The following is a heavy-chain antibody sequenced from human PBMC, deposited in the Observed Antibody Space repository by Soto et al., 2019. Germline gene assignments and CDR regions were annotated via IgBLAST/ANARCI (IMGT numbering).Heavy chain of an antibody. J-gene: IGHJ5*02. Sequence: GGSLRLSCAASGFTFSSYWMHWVRQTPGKGLVWVSRINSDGSSTSYADSVKGRFTISRDNAKNTLYLQMNSLRADDTAVYYCARSIGAGVNWFDPWGQGTLVTVS. CDR3: ARSIGAGVNWFDP. CDR2: INSDGSST. CDR1: GFTFSSYW. V-gene: IGHV3-74*01.